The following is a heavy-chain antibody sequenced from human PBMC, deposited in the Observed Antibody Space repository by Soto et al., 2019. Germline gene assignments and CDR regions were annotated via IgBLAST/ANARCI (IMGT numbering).Heavy chain of an antibody. V-gene: IGHV1-2*02. Sequence: VASVKVSCKVSGYTLTELSMHWVRQAPGKGLEWMGGFNPKSGETIYAQKFQGRVTMTRDTSISTAYMELSRLRSDDTAVYYCARDLGYCSGGSCYSNYYYGMDVWGQGTTVTVSS. CDR1: GYTLTELS. J-gene: IGHJ6*02. CDR3: ARDLGYCSGGSCYSNYYYGMDV. D-gene: IGHD2-15*01. CDR2: FNPKSGET.